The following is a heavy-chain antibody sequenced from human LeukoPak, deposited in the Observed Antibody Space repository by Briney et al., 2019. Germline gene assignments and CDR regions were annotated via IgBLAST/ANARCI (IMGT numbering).Heavy chain of an antibody. Sequence: SETLSLTCTVSGGSITTTNYYWGWIRQPPGKGLEWIGSIYYSTSTYYNPSLKSRLTISVDTSKNQFSLKVSSVTAADTAVYYCARDYDLWGAYSAGYFDYWGQGILVTVSS. D-gene: IGHD3-3*01. CDR3: ARDYDLWGAYSAGYFDY. CDR1: GGSITTTNYY. CDR2: IYYSTST. V-gene: IGHV4-39*07. J-gene: IGHJ4*02.